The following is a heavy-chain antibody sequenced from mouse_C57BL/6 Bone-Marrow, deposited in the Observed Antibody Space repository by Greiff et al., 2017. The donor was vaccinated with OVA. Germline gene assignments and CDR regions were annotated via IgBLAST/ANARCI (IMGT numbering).Heavy chain of an antibody. CDR1: GYAFTNYL. D-gene: IGHD1-1*01. CDR3: ASAGYYGLYWYFDV. J-gene: IGHJ1*03. V-gene: IGHV1-54*01. Sequence: QVQLQQSGAELVRPGTSVKVSCKASGYAFTNYLIEWVKQRPGQGLEWIGVINPGSGGTNYNEKFKGKATLTADKSSSTAYMQISSLTSKDSVVYVCASAGYYGLYWYFDVWGTGTTVTVSS. CDR2: INPGSGGT.